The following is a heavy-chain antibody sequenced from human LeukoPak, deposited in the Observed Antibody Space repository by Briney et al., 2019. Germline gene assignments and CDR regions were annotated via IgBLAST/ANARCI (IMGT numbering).Heavy chain of an antibody. CDR2: ISGSGGST. CDR1: GFTFGSNA. CDR3: AKAPIAVAGTFLFDY. V-gene: IGHV3-23*01. D-gene: IGHD6-19*01. Sequence: GGSLRLSCAASGFTFGSNAMSWVRQAPGKGLGWVSAISGSGGSTYYADSVKGRFTISRDNSRNTLYLQMNSLRAEDTAVYYCAKAPIAVAGTFLFDYWGQGTLVTVSS. J-gene: IGHJ4*02.